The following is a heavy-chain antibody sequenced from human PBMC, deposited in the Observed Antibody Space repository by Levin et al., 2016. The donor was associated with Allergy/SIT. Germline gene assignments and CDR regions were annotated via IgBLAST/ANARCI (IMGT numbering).Heavy chain of an antibody. CDR1: GDSIDSTSFY. D-gene: IGHD6-13*01. V-gene: IGHV4-61*01. CDR2: IYHTGNT. Sequence: SETLSLTCTVSGDSIDSTSFYWAWIRQPPGKGLEWIGYIYHTGNTNYNPSLKSRVTISVDTSKNQFSLRLPSVTAADTAVYYCARESPASAGRFDYWGQGILVTVSS. CDR3: ARESPASAGRFDY. J-gene: IGHJ4*02.